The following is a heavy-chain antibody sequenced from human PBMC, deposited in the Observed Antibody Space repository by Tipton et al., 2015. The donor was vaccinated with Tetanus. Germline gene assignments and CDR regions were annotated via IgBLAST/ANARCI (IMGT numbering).Heavy chain of an antibody. D-gene: IGHD3-10*01. Sequence: SLRLSCAASGFTFDDYAMHWVRQAPGKGLEWVSGISWNSGSIGYADSVKGRFTISRDNAKNSLYLQMNSLRAEDTALYYCAKDITGSVGSGSYLDSWGQRTLVTVSP. CDR3: AKDITGSVGSGSYLDS. V-gene: IGHV3-9*01. J-gene: IGHJ4*02. CDR1: GFTFDDYA. CDR2: ISWNSGSI.